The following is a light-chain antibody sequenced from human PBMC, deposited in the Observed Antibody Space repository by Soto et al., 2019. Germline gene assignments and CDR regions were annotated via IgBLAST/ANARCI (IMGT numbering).Light chain of an antibody. J-gene: IGKJ5*01. CDR3: QQYGSSPLT. CDR1: QSVSSSY. Sequence: EIVLTQSPGTLSLSPGERATLSCRASQSVSSSYLAWYQQKPGQAPMLLIYGASSRATGIPDMFSGSGSGTDFTLTISRLEPEDFAVYYCQQYGSSPLTFGQGTRLEIK. CDR2: GAS. V-gene: IGKV3-20*01.